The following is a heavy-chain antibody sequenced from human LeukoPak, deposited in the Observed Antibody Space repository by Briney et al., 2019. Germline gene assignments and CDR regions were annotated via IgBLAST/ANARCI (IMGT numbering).Heavy chain of an antibody. J-gene: IGHJ4*02. CDR2: INPSGGST. V-gene: IGHV1-46*01. CDR1: GYTFTSYY. CDR3: ARAGSDYCGGDCPKFDY. D-gene: IGHD2-21*02. Sequence: ASVKVSCKASGYTFTSYYMHWVRQAPGQGLEWMGIINPSGGSTSYAQKFQGRVTMTRDTSTSTVYMDLSSLRSEDTAVYYCARAGSDYCGGDCPKFDYWGQGTLVTVFS.